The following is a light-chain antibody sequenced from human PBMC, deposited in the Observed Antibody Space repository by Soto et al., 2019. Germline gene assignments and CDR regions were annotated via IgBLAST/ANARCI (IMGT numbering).Light chain of an antibody. Sequence: QAVVTQEPSLTVSPGGIVTLTCGSTTGPVTSGHYPFWFQQKPGQAPRTLIYDANNKYSWTPARFSGSLLGGKAALTLSGAQPEDEAEYYCLLSYSGARPVVFGGGTKLTVL. CDR1: TGPVTSGHY. CDR2: DAN. J-gene: IGLJ2*01. V-gene: IGLV7-46*01. CDR3: LLSYSGARPVV.